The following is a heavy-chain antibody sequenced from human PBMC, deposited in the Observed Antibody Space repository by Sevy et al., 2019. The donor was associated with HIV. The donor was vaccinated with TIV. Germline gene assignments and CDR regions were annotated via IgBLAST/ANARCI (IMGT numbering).Heavy chain of an antibody. V-gene: IGHV3-11*01. J-gene: IGHJ4*02. CDR1: GFTFSDYY. CDR3: AKDESAYYDSSGYSKTLFDY. D-gene: IGHD3-22*01. CDR2: ISSSGSTI. Sequence: GGSLRLSCAASGFTFSDYYMSWIRQAPGKGLEWVSYISSSGSTIYYADSVKGRFTISRDNSKNTLYLQMNSLRAEDTAVYYCAKDESAYYDSSGYSKTLFDYWGQGTLVTVSS.